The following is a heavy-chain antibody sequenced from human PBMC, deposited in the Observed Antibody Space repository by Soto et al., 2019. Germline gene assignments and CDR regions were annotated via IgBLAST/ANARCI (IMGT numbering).Heavy chain of an antibody. Sequence: GGSLRLSCAASGFTFSSYGMHWVRQAPGKGLEWVAVISYDGSNKYYADSVKGRFTISRDNSKNTLYLQMNSLRAEDTAVYYCAKTQDVLRFLEWLSPFDYWGQGTLVTVSS. J-gene: IGHJ4*02. CDR2: ISYDGSNK. CDR1: GFTFSSYG. D-gene: IGHD3-3*01. CDR3: AKTQDVLRFLEWLSPFDY. V-gene: IGHV3-30*18.